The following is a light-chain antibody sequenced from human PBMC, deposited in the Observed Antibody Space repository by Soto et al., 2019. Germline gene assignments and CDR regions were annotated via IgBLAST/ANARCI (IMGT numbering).Light chain of an antibody. Sequence: LTQPASVSGSPGQSITISCTGTSSDVGGYKYVSWYQQHPGKAPKLIIYEVSNRPSGVSNRFSGSKSGNTASLSISGLQGEGEADYYCSSYRYSTTYVFGTGTKVTVL. V-gene: IGLV2-14*01. J-gene: IGLJ1*01. CDR2: EVS. CDR3: SSYRYSTTYV. CDR1: SSDVGGYKY.